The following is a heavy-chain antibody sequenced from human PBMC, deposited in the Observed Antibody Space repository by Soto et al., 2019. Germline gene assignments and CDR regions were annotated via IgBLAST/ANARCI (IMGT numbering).Heavy chain of an antibody. CDR1: GDFITSNSYF. D-gene: IGHD3-9*01. V-gene: IGHV4-39*01. CDR2: IYYSGST. J-gene: IGHJ4*02. CDR3: GKHFSVDLFDF. Sequence: SETLSLTCTVSGDFITSNSYFWAWIRQPPGKGMEWIGSIYYSGSTYHNPSLKSRVNISVDRPKNQFSLKLTSVIAADTVVYFCGKHFSVDLFDFWTRGSLVPVSS.